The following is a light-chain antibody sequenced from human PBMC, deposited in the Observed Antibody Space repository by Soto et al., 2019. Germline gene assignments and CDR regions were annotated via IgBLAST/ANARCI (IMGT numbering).Light chain of an antibody. Sequence: IQMTQSPSSLSASVVDRVTLTCRASQDIRNDLGWYQQKPGIAPRFLIYSASNLHSGVPSRFSGSGSGTDFTLTISSLQPEDFATYYCAHHYNYPPTFGQGTNV. CDR3: AHHYNYPPT. V-gene: IGKV1-6*01. J-gene: IGKJ1*01. CDR2: SAS. CDR1: QDIRND.